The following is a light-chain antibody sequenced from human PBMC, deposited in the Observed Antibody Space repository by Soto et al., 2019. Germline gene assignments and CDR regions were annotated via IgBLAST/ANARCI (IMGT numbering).Light chain of an antibody. CDR1: QGISSY. Sequence: AIRMTQSPSSLSASTGDRVTITCRASQGISSYLAWYQQKPGKAPKLLIYAASTLQSGVPSRFSGSGSRTDFTLTISCLQSEDFATYYCQQYYSYLPLTFGGGTKVEIK. V-gene: IGKV1-8*01. CDR3: QQYYSYLPLT. CDR2: AAS. J-gene: IGKJ4*01.